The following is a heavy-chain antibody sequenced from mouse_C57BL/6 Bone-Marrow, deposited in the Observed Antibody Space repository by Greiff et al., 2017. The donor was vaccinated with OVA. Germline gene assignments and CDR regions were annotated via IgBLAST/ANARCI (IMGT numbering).Heavy chain of an antibody. CDR2: LNPSNGGT. V-gene: IGHV1-53*01. CDR1: GYTFTSYW. J-gene: IGHJ3*01. Sequence: QVQLQQPGTELVKPGASVKLSCKASGYTFTSYWMHWVKQRPGQGLEWIGNLNPSNGGTNNTENFKSKATLTVDKSSSTAYMQLSSPASEDSAVYYCARWGRPFAYWGKGTLVTVSA. CDR3: ARWGRPFAY.